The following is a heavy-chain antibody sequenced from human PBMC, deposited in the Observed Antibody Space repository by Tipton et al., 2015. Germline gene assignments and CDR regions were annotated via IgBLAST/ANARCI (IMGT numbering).Heavy chain of an antibody. Sequence: QLVQSGGGLIQPGGSLRLSCAVSGFTVSSNYMRWVRQAPGKGLEWVSLIYGAATTHYADSVKGRFTISRDFSKNTLNLQMNSLRAEDTAVYFCATHVWGPTRIQMVSGTHHYYSAMDIWGQGTMVAVSS. J-gene: IGHJ6*02. D-gene: IGHD3-16*01. V-gene: IGHV3-53*01. CDR2: IYGAATT. CDR3: ATHVWGPTRIQMVSGTHHYYSAMDI. CDR1: GFTVSSNY.